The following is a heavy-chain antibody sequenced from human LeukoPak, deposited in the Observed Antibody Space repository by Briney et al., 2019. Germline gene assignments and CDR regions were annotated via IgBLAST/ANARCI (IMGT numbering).Heavy chain of an antibody. CDR1: GCTFSSYG. V-gene: IGHV3-33*01. J-gene: IGHJ6*02. Sequence: GGSLRLSCAASGCTFSSYGMHWVRQAPGKGLEWVAVIWYDGSNKYYADSVKGRFTISRDNSKNTLYLQMSSLRTEDTAVYYCAREPGPDNLTYYYGMDVWGQGTTVTVSS. CDR3: AREPGPDNLTYYYGMDV. D-gene: IGHD3-9*01. CDR2: IWYDGSNK.